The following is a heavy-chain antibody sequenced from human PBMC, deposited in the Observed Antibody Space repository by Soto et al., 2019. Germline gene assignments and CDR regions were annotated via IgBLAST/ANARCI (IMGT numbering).Heavy chain of an antibody. J-gene: IGHJ4*02. CDR2: IYYSGSP. V-gene: IGHV4-59*04. CDR1: GGSISSYY. Sequence: SETLSLTCTVSGGSISSYYWSWIRQPPGKGLEWIGFIYYSGSPYNHPSLKSRVTMSVDTPKNQFSLKLSSVTAADTAVYYCARLLYDSSGYYYFDYWGQGTLVTVSS. D-gene: IGHD3-22*01. CDR3: ARLLYDSSGYYYFDY.